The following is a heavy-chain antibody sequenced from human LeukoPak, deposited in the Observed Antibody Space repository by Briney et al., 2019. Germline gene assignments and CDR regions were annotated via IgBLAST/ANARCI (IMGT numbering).Heavy chain of an antibody. CDR3: ARVPITEYYYDSSGYYDY. Sequence: SETLSLTCAVYGGSFSGYYWSWIRQPPGKGLEWIGEINHSGSTNYNPSLKSRVTISVDTSKNQFSLKLGSVTAADTAVYYCARVPITEYYYDSSGYYDYWGQGTLVTVSS. CDR1: GGSFSGYY. J-gene: IGHJ4*02. D-gene: IGHD3-22*01. V-gene: IGHV4-34*01. CDR2: INHSGST.